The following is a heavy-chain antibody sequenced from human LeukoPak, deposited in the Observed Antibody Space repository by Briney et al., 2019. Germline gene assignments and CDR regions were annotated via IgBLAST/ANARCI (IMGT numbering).Heavy chain of an antibody. V-gene: IGHV3-23*01. CDR1: GFIFKNYA. CDR2: SSGSGTHT. D-gene: IGHD6-6*01. CDR3: AKRAAYSRSSLVLPFDAFDL. Sequence: GGTLRLSCAASGFIFKNYAMAWVRQPPGKGLEWVSVSSGSGTHTYYAASVKGRFTISRDNSNNTLYLQMNSLRAEDTAVYYCAKRAAYSRSSLVLPFDAFDLWGQGTMVTVSS. J-gene: IGHJ3*01.